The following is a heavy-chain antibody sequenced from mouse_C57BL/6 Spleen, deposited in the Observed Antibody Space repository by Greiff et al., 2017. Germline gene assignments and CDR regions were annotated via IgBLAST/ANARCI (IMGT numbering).Heavy chain of an antibody. CDR2: IYPGGGYT. V-gene: IGHV1-63*01. Sequence: QVQLKQSGAELVRPGTSVKMSCKASGYTFTNYWIGWAKQRPGHGLEWIGDIYPGGGYTNYNEKFKGKATLTADKSSSTAYMQFSSLTSEDSAVYYCARNYDSSYAMDYWGQGTSVTVSS. CDR1: GYTFTNYW. CDR3: ARNYDSSYAMDY. J-gene: IGHJ4*01. D-gene: IGHD1-1*01.